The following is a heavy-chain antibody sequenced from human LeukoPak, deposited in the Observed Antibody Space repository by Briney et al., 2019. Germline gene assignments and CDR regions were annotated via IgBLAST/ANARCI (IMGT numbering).Heavy chain of an antibody. CDR3: ARGVGATHLGY. V-gene: IGHV3-23*01. J-gene: IGHJ4*02. CDR2: ISGSGGIT. CDR1: GFTFSSYA. D-gene: IGHD1-26*01. Sequence: GGSLRLSGAASGFTFSSYAMSWVRQAPGKGLEGGSAISGSGGITYYAGPVKGRFTISRDNSKNTLYLHMNSLRAEDTAVYYCARGVGATHLGYWGQGTLVTVSS.